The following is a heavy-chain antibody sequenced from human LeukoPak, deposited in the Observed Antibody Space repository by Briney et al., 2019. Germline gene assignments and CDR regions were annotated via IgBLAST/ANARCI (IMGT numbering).Heavy chain of an antibody. J-gene: IGHJ6*02. V-gene: IGHV3-23*01. Sequence: PGGSLRLSCAASGFTFSSYAMSWVRQALGKGLELVSGIGGSGGGTYYADSVRGRFTISRDNSKNTLYLQMNSLRAEDTAVYYCAKDSGSGSYYSSYSYYGMDVWGQGTTVTVSS. CDR3: AKDSGSGSYYSSYSYYGMDV. CDR2: IGGSGGGT. CDR1: GFTFSSYA. D-gene: IGHD3-10*01.